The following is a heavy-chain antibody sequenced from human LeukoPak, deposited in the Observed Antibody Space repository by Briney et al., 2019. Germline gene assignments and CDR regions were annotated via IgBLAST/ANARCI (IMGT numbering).Heavy chain of an antibody. CDR3: ARVLIAAVATPLHY. Sequence: SEALSLTCTVSGGSISSYYWSWIRQPPGRGLEWIGSVYNSGSTNYNPSLNSRVTISVDTSTNQFSLKLSSVTAADTAVYYCARVLIAAVATPLHYWGQGTLVTVSS. J-gene: IGHJ4*02. V-gene: IGHV4-59*01. CDR2: VYNSGST. D-gene: IGHD6-13*01. CDR1: GGSISSYY.